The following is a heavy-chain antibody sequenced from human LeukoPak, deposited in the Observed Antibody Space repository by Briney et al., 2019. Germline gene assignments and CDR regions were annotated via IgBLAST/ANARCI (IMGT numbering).Heavy chain of an antibody. V-gene: IGHV1-69*13. CDR2: LIPIFGTA. CDR3: ARDPGSSWYLFDY. J-gene: IGHJ4*02. CDR1: VGSFSSYA. Sequence: SVKVSCKASVGSFSSYAISWVRQAPGQGLEWMGELIPIFGTANYAQKFQGRVTITADESTSTAYMELSSLRSENTAVYYCARDPGSSWYLFDYWRQATLVTDSS. D-gene: IGHD6-13*01.